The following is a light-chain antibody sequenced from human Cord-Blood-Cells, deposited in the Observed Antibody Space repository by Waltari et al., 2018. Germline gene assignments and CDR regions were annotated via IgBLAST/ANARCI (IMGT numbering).Light chain of an antibody. Sequence: QSALTQPASVSGSPGQSITIPCTGTSSDVGSYNLVSWYQQHPGKAPKLMIYEGSKRSSGVSNRFSGSKSGNTASLTISGLQAEDEADYYCCSYAGSSTWVFGGGTKLTVL. CDR1: SSDVGSYNL. J-gene: IGLJ3*02. CDR2: EGS. CDR3: CSYAGSSTWV. V-gene: IGLV2-23*01.